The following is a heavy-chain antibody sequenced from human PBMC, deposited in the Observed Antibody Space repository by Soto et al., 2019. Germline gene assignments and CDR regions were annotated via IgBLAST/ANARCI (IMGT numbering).Heavy chain of an antibody. V-gene: IGHV1-69*02. Sequence: SAKVSWKAPRGTFSSNTLSWVRQAPGQGLEWMGRIIPILGIANYAQKFQGRVTITADKSTSTAYMELSSLRSEDTAVDYCANDLVNWSASWGQGTLVPVSS. D-gene: IGHD1-1*01. CDR2: IIPILGIA. CDR1: RGTFSSNT. J-gene: IGHJ5*01. CDR3: ANDLVNWSAS.